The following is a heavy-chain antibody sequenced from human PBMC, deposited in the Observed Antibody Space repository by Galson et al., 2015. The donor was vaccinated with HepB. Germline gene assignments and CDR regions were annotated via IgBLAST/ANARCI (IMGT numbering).Heavy chain of an antibody. J-gene: IGHJ2*01. D-gene: IGHD6-13*01. CDR3: AKDLSAPGTTSGYLDL. Sequence: SLRLSCAASGFTFRSYGMHWVRQAPGKGLEWVAVISYDGSNKYYADSVKGRFTISRDNSKNTLYLQMNSLRAEDTALYYCAKDLSAPGTTSGYLDLWGRGTLVTVSS. CDR2: ISYDGSNK. V-gene: IGHV3-30*18. CDR1: GFTFRSYG.